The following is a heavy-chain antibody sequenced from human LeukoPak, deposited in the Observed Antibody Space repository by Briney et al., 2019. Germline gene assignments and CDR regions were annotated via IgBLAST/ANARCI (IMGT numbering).Heavy chain of an antibody. V-gene: IGHV3-23*01. CDR2: VSDSGDSA. Sequence: GGSLRLSCAASGFTFSNYAMSWVRQAPGKGLEWVSTVSDSGDSAYYADSVKGRFIISRDNSKNTLYLQMNSLRAEDTAVYYCAKTPSQGYWGQGTLSPSPQ. CDR1: GFTFSNYA. J-gene: IGHJ4*02. CDR3: AKTPSQGY.